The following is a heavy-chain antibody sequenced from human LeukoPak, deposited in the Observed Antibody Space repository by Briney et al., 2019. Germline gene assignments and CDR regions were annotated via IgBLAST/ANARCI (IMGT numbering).Heavy chain of an antibody. Sequence: GGSLRLSCAASGFTFSSYAMSWVRQAPVKGLEWVSAISGSGGSTYYADSVKGRFTISRDNSKNTLYLQMNSLRAEDTAVYYCAKHDERLLLVHFDYWGQGTLVTVSS. D-gene: IGHD3-22*01. V-gene: IGHV3-23*01. CDR3: AKHDERLLLVHFDY. CDR2: ISGSGGST. CDR1: GFTFSSYA. J-gene: IGHJ4*02.